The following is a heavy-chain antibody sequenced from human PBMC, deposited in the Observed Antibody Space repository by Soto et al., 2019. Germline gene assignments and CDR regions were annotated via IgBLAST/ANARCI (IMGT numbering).Heavy chain of an antibody. CDR1: GFTFSSYA. D-gene: IGHD3-3*01. Sequence: EVQLLESGGGLVQPGGSLRLSCAASGFTFSSYAMSWVRQAPGKGLEWVSAISGSGGSTYYADSVKGRFTISRDNSKNTLYLQMNSLRAEDTAVYYCAKAVDFWCGYPHREYFQHWGQGTLVTVSS. J-gene: IGHJ1*01. CDR2: ISGSGGST. V-gene: IGHV3-23*01. CDR3: AKAVDFWCGYPHREYFQH.